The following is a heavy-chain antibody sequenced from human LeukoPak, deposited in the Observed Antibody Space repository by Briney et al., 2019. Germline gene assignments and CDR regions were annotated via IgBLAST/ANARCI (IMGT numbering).Heavy chain of an antibody. J-gene: IGHJ6*03. V-gene: IGHV3-21*01. CDR3: VTNLKWGVNYDFYYMDV. CDR2: ITSSAYI. Sequence: SGGSLRLSCAASGFTFSSYSMNWVRQAPGGGLECVSSITSSAYIYYADSVKGRFTISRDGAKNSLYLQMNSLRAEDAAVYYCVTNLKWGVNYDFYYMDVWGKGTTVTVSS. CDR1: GFTFSSYS. D-gene: IGHD1-26*01.